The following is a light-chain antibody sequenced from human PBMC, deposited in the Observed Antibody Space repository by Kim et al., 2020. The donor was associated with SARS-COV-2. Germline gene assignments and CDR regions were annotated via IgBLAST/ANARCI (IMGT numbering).Light chain of an antibody. J-gene: IGLJ1*01. CDR3: SSYAGSNNFV. CDR1: SGAIGSYNF. CDR2: EVT. Sequence: GQSVTISCTGASGAIGSYNFVSWYQQLPGKAPKLMIYEVTKRPSGVPDRFSGSKSGNTASLTVSGLQADDEADYYCSSYAGSNNFVFGTGTKVTVL. V-gene: IGLV2-8*01.